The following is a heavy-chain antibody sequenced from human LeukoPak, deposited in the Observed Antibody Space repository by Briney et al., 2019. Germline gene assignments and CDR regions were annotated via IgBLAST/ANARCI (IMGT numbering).Heavy chain of an antibody. CDR3: ARVTKVTTARTYYYGMDV. V-gene: IGHV3-48*01. CDR1: GFTFSSYS. Sequence: QPGGSLRLSCAASGFTFSSYSMNWVRQAAGKGLEWVSYISSSSSTIYYADSVKGRFTISRDNAKNSLYLQMNSLRAEDTAVYYCARVTKVTTARTYYYGMDVWGQGTTVTVSS. CDR2: ISSSSSTI. J-gene: IGHJ6*02. D-gene: IGHD4-17*01.